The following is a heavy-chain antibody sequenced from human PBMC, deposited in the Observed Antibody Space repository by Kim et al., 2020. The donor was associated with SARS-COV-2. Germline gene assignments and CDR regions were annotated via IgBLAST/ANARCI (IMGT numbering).Heavy chain of an antibody. CDR2: INHSGST. J-gene: IGHJ5*02. CDR1: GGSFSGYY. Sequence: SETLSLTCAVYGGSFSGYYWSWIRQPPGKGLEWIGEINHSGSTNYNPSLKSRVTISVDTSKNQFSLKLSSVTAADTAVYYCARGTRLQRAFDPWGQGTLVTVSS. CDR3: ARGTRLQRAFDP. V-gene: IGHV4-34*01. D-gene: IGHD6-25*01.